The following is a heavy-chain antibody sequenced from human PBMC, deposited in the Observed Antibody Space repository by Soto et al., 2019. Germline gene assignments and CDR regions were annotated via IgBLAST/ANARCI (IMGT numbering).Heavy chain of an antibody. D-gene: IGHD2-15*01. CDR3: ARGQEVGAHFFDS. V-gene: IGHV3-13*01. CDR2: IGTAGDT. J-gene: IGHJ4*02. CDR1: GFTFSGFD. Sequence: EVQLVESGGNLVQPGGSLRLSCEASGFTFSGFDMHWVRQPTGKGLKWVSTIGTAGDTYYAVSVKGRFTISRDNAKNSLSLQMNSLRAGDTAVYFCARGQEVGAHFFDSWGQGTQVTVSS.